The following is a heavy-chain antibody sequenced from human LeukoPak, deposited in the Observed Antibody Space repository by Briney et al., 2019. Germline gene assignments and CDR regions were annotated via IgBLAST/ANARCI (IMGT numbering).Heavy chain of an antibody. D-gene: IGHD7-27*01. CDR3: ARGPPNWGYDY. Sequence: KVSCXXSGYTFTSYDFNWVRQATGQRHEWMGWMSPNSGDTGYAQKFQDRVTMTSNPSLSTAYMELSSLRSDDPAVYYCARGPPNWGYDYWGPGTLVTVSS. CDR1: GYTFTSYD. J-gene: IGHJ4*02. CDR2: MSPNSGDT. V-gene: IGHV1-8*01.